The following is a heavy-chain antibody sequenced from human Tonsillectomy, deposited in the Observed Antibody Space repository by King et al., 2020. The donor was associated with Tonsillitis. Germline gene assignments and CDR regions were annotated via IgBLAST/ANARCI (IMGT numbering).Heavy chain of an antibody. Sequence: VQLVESGAEVKKPGASVKVSCKASGYTLIDYYMHWVRQAPGQGLEWMGIINPSGDYTSYAQKFLGRVTVTSDRSTSTVYMELSSLTSEDRAVYYCARVDPYCRCDCYWADLDYWGQGTLVTVSS. CDR3: ARVDPYCRCDCYWADLDY. V-gene: IGHV1-46*01. CDR1: GYTLIDYY. D-gene: IGHD2-21*02. CDR2: INPSGDYT. J-gene: IGHJ4*02.